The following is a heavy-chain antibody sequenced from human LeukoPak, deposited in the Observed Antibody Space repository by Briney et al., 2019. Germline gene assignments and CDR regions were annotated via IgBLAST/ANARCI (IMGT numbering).Heavy chain of an antibody. CDR1: GFTFSSYW. CDR2: IKHDGSED. V-gene: IGHV3-7*01. Sequence: PGGSLRLSCATSGFTFSSYWMTWVRQAPGKGLEWVATIKHDGSEDYYLDSVKGRFTISRDNAKSSMWLQMSSLRAEDTAVYYCGRDQTPFYWGQGSLVTVSS. D-gene: IGHD2-15*01. CDR3: GRDQTPFY. J-gene: IGHJ4*02.